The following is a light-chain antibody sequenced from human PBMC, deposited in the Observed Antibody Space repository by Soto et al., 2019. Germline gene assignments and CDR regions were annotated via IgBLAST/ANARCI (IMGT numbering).Light chain of an antibody. J-gene: IGKJ4*01. Sequence: DMQMTQSPSSVSASVGDRVTITCRASEDMSTWLAWYQQKPGKAPKLLILAASNLQSGVPTRFSGSGSGTDFTLTISSLQPEDFATYYCQQANSFPLTFGGGTKVEI. V-gene: IGKV1-12*01. CDR2: AAS. CDR1: EDMSTW. CDR3: QQANSFPLT.